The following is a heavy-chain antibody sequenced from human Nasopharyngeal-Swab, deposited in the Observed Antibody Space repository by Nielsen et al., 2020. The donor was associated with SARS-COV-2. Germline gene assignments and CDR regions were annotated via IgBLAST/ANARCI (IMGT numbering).Heavy chain of an antibody. Sequence: GGSLRLSCAASGFTFSNAWMNWVRQAPGKGLEWVGRIKSKTDGGTTDYAAPVKGRFTISRDDSKNTLYLQMNSLKTEDTAVYYCTTDRGSGSYLAKEIVAPLLPDYWGQGTLVTVSS. CDR1: GFTFSNAW. CDR3: TTDRGSGSYLAKEIVAPLLPDY. CDR2: IKSKTDGGTT. V-gene: IGHV3-15*07. J-gene: IGHJ4*02. D-gene: IGHD1-26*01.